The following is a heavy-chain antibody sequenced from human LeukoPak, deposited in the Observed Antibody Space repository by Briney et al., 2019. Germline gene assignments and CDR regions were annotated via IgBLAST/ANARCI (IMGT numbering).Heavy chain of an antibody. CDR1: GFTFSSYG. CDR2: IRYDGSNK. Sequence: GGSLRLSCAASGFTFSSYGKHWVRQAPAKGLEGVAFIRYDGSNKYYADSVKGRFTISRDNSKNTLYLQMNSLRAEDTAVYYCAKAARGAVAGYYWGQGTLVTVSS. J-gene: IGHJ4*02. V-gene: IGHV3-30*02. CDR3: AKAARGAVAGYY. D-gene: IGHD6-19*01.